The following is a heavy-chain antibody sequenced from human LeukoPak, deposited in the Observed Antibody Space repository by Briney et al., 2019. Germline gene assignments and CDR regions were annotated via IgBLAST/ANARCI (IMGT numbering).Heavy chain of an antibody. CDR3: ARVGQWLASDWFDP. V-gene: IGHV4-38-2*01. Sequence: SETLSLTCAVSGYSISSGYYWGWIRQPPGKGLEWIGSIYHSGSTYYNPSLKSRVTISVDTSKNQFSLKLSSATAADTAVYYCARVGQWLASDWFDPWGQGTLVTVSS. CDR1: GYSISSGYY. CDR2: IYHSGST. J-gene: IGHJ5*02. D-gene: IGHD6-19*01.